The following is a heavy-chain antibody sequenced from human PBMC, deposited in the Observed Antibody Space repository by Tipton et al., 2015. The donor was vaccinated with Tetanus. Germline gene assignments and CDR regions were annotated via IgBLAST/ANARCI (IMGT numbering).Heavy chain of an antibody. CDR2: ISAGGGST. J-gene: IGHJ4*02. V-gene: IGHV3-23*01. Sequence: GSLRLSCAGFGFIFGTYAMSWVRQAPGKGLEWVSGISAGGGSTYYADSAEGRFTISRDNSQNTLYLQMNSLRAEDTAIYYCAISDVAVADTKWGQGTLVTVSS. CDR3: AISDVAVADTK. D-gene: IGHD6-19*01. CDR1: GFIFGTYA.